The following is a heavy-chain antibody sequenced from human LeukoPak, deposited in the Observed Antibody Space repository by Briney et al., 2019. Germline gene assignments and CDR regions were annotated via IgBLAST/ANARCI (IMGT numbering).Heavy chain of an antibody. CDR2: IYYSGST. D-gene: IGHD4-17*01. CDR3: ARCGKDGDYVQN. Sequence: KSSETLSLTCTVSGGSISSGVYYWRWIRQHPGKGLEWIGYIYYSGSTYYNPSLKSRVPISVDTSKNQFSLKLSSVTAADTAVYYCARCGKDGDYVQNWGQGTLVTVSS. J-gene: IGHJ4*02. CDR1: GGSISSGVYY. V-gene: IGHV4-31*03.